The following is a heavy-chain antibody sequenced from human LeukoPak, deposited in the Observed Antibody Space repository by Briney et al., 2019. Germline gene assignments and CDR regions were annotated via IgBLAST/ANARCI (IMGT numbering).Heavy chain of an antibody. CDR2: ISWNSGSI. CDR3: AKARLNDLWTDTYNWFDP. CDR1: GFTFDDYA. D-gene: IGHD1-1*01. Sequence: PGGSLRLSCAASGFTFDDYAMHWVRQAPGKGLEWVSGISWNSGSIGYADSVKGRFTISRDNAKNSLYLQMNSLRAEDTALYYCAKARLNDLWTDTYNWFDPWGQGTLVTVSS. J-gene: IGHJ5*02. V-gene: IGHV3-9*01.